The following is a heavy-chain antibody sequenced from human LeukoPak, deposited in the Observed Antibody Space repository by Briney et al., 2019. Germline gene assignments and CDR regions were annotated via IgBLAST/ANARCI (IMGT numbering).Heavy chain of an antibody. D-gene: IGHD6-13*01. J-gene: IGHJ4*02. V-gene: IGHV4-31*03. Sequence: PSETLSLTCTVSGGSISSGGYYWSWIRQHPGKGLEWIGYIYYSGSTYYNPSLKSRVTISVDRSKNQFSLKLSSVTAADTAVYYCARAAAGTSIGDYFDYWGQGTLVTVSS. CDR2: IYYSGST. CDR1: GGSISSGGYY. CDR3: ARAAAGTSIGDYFDY.